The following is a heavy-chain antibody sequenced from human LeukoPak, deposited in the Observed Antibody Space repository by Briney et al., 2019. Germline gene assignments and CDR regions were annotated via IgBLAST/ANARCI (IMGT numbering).Heavy chain of an antibody. Sequence: SETLSLTCTVSGGSIDSLDYYWGWIRQPPGKGLEWIGEINHSGSTNYNPSLKSRVTISVDTSKNQFSLKLSSVTAADTAVYYCARGSEYSSSWTLDYWGQGTLVTVSS. V-gene: IGHV4-39*07. CDR2: INHSGST. CDR1: GGSIDSLDYY. D-gene: IGHD6-13*01. CDR3: ARGSEYSSSWTLDY. J-gene: IGHJ4*02.